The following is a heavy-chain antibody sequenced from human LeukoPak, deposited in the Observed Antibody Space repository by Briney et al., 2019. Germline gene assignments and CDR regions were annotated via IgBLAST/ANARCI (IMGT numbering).Heavy chain of an antibody. V-gene: IGHV1-46*01. Sequence: GASVKVSCKASGYTFSDYFIHWVRQAPGQGLEWMGIINPSGGGTSYSQKFQGRVTMTRDMSTSTVYMELSSLTSEDAAVYYCARAGWWELPRYAFDIWGQGTMVTVSS. CDR1: GYTFSDYF. J-gene: IGHJ3*02. CDR3: ARAGWWELPRYAFDI. CDR2: INPSGGGT. D-gene: IGHD1-26*01.